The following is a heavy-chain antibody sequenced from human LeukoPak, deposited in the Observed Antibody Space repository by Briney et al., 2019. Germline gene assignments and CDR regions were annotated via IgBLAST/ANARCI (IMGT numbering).Heavy chain of an antibody. V-gene: IGHV3-7*04. CDR3: ARDFD. CDR2: IKPEGSDK. CDR1: VFTFSNNW. J-gene: IGHJ4*02. Sequence: GGSLRLSCGASVFTFSNNWMSWVRQAPGKGLEWVANIKPEGSDKYYVDSVKGRFTISRDNAKNSLYLEMNSLRAEDTAVYYCARDFDWGQGTLVTVSS.